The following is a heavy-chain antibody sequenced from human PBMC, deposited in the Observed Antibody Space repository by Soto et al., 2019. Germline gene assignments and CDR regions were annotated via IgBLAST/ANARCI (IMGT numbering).Heavy chain of an antibody. D-gene: IGHD1-7*01. V-gene: IGHV4-61*08. CDR1: GGTVSSGGYY. Sequence: SETLSLTCTVSGGTVSSGGYYWSWIRQPPGKGLEWIGYISSRGSANYNPSLKSRVTISVDTSKNQFSLKLTSVTAADTAMYYCAMAGNYRYFDAWGQGTPVTVSS. CDR2: ISSRGSA. CDR3: AMAGNYRYFDA. J-gene: IGHJ4*02.